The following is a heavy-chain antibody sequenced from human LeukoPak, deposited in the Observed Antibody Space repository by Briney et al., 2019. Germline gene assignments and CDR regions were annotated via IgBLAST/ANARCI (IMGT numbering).Heavy chain of an antibody. D-gene: IGHD2-2*01. Sequence: GRSLRLSCAASGFTFSSYGMHWVRQAPGKGLEWVAVIWYDGSNKYYADSVKGRFTISRDNSKNTLYLQMNSLRAEDTAVYYCGRDLTRYCSSTSCPTDYWGQGTLVTVSS. V-gene: IGHV3-33*01. CDR2: IWYDGSNK. CDR3: GRDLTRYCSSTSCPTDY. CDR1: GFTFSSYG. J-gene: IGHJ4*02.